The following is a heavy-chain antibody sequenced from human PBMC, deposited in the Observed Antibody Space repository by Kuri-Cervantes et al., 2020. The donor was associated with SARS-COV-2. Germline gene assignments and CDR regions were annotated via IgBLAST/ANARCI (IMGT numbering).Heavy chain of an antibody. V-gene: IGHV3-20*04. Sequence: GGSLRLSCAASGFTFSSYWMSWVRQAPGKGLEWVSGINWNGGSTGYADSVQGRFTISRDNSKNSLYLQMNSLRTEDTALYYCAKDGYYGSGSPNTYYYYYMDVWGKGTTVTVSS. CDR1: GFTFSSYW. D-gene: IGHD3-10*01. CDR2: INWNGGST. CDR3: AKDGYYGSGSPNTYYYYYMDV. J-gene: IGHJ6*03.